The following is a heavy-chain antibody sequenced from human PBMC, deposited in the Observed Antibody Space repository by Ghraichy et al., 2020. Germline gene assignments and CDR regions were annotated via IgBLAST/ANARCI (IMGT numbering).Heavy chain of an antibody. CDR1: GFTVHTSG. J-gene: IGHJ3*02. CDR2: ISSSSSTI. D-gene: IGHD6-19*01. Sequence: GESLNISCSDPGFTVHTSGLQSVRPASWEGLELVSYISSSSSTIYYADAVKGRFTISRDDAKNSLYLQMDSLRDEDTAVYYCARSSGWYAWSAFDIWGQGTMVTVSS. V-gene: IGHV3-48*02. CDR3: ARSSGWYAWSAFDI.